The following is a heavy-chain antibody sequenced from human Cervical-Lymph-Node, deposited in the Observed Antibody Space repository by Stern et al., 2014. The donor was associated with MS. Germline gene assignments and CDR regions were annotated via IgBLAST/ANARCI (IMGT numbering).Heavy chain of an antibody. CDR2: IYPGASDP. CDR1: GYRFADYW. Sequence: EVQLVESGAEVKKPGESLKISCKGSGYRFADYWIGWVRQMPGKGLEWMGIIYPGASDPRYSPSFQGQVTISADKSLDTAYLQWSSLKASDSAMYYCARGADTSMGVFFDYWGQETLVTVSP. V-gene: IGHV5-51*01. CDR3: ARGADTSMGVFFDY. D-gene: IGHD5-18*01. J-gene: IGHJ4*02.